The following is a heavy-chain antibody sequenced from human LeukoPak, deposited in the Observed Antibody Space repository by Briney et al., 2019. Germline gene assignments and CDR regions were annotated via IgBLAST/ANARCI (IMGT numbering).Heavy chain of an antibody. CDR2: IDPGDSET. D-gene: IGHD1-26*01. V-gene: IGHV5-10-1*01. Sequence: GESLKISRKGSGYSFTSYWISWVRQMPGKGLEWMGRIDPGDSETNYSLTLQGHVTISADKSISTAYLQWSSLKVSDTAMYYCARRGYDSGSYFNYWGQGTLVTVSS. CDR1: GYSFTSYW. CDR3: ARRGYDSGSYFNY. J-gene: IGHJ4*02.